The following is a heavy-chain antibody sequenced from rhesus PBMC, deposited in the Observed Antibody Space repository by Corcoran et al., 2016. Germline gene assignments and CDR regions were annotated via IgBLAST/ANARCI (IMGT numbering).Heavy chain of an antibody. CDR2: INGKSGSP. V-gene: IGHV4-80*01. CDR3: ARYKGGNYYSGSYYYHFDY. D-gene: IGHD3-16*01. J-gene: IGHJ4*01. CDR1: GGSFSSNC. Sequence: QVQLQESGPGLVKPSETLSLTCAVSGGSFSSNCWSWSRQPHGKGLEWIGKINGKSGSPNYAPSLKSRVTISKDASKNQFSLKLSSVTAADTAVYYCARYKGGNYYSGSYYYHFDYWGQGVLVTVSS.